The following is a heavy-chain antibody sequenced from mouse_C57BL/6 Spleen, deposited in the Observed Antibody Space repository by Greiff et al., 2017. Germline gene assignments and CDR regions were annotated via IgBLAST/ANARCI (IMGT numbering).Heavy chain of an antibody. CDR2: IYPGSGST. CDR1: GYTFTSYW. J-gene: IGHJ2*01. D-gene: IGHD1-3*01. CDR3: ARRRDNLDY. Sequence: QVQLQQSGAELVRPGASVKLSCTASGYTFTSYWITWVKQRPGQGLAWIGDIYPGSGSTNYNEKFKRKATLTVDTSSSTAYMQLSSLTSEDSAVYYCARRRDNLDYWGQGTTLTVSS. V-gene: IGHV1-55*01.